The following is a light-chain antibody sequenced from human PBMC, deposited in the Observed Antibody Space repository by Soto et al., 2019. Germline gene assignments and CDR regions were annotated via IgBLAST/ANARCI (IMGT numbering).Light chain of an antibody. Sequence: VMTQSPATLSLSTGERATLSCRASESVGRNLAWYQQKPGQAPRLLIYGASTRATAIPPRFSGTGSGTDFTLTISSLQSEDFAVYYCQHYNNWPPDTFGQGAKVDIK. CDR3: QHYNNWPPDT. V-gene: IGKV3-15*01. CDR1: ESVGRN. CDR2: GAS. J-gene: IGKJ2*01.